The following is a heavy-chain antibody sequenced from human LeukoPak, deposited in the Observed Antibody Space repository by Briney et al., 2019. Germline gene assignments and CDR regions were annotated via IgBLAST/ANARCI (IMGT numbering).Heavy chain of an antibody. CDR3: ARAGNNWNGNYFDN. CDR2: ISGSGGTT. V-gene: IGHV3-23*01. J-gene: IGHJ4*02. Sequence: GGSLRLSCTSSGFTFREFAVSWVRQAPGKGLEWVSVISGSGGTTYYADSVKGRFSISRDKSKNTLYLQMNSLRAEDTAVYYCARAGNNWNGNYFDNWGQGILVTVSS. CDR1: GFTFREFA. D-gene: IGHD1-20*01.